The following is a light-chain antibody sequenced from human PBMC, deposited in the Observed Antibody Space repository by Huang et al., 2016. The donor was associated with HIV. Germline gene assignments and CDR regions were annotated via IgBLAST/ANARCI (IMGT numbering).Light chain of an antibody. CDR2: LGS. CDR3: MEALQAPYT. J-gene: IGKJ2*01. V-gene: IGKV2-28*01. CDR1: QSLRHRNGLNY. Sequence: DAVMTQSPLSLPVPPGDPASISCRSSQSLRHRNGLNYLDWYLQKPGQSPQLLIHLGSSRASGVPDRFSGGGSGTDFSLNISRVEAEDAGIYYCMEALQAPYTFGQGTKLVI.